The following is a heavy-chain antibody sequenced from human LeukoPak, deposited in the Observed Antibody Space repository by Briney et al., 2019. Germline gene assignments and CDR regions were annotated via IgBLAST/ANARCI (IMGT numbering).Heavy chain of an antibody. D-gene: IGHD3-3*01. CDR3: ARVKRFLEAYYYYYYMDV. CDR1: GYTFTNYG. V-gene: IGHV1-18*01. CDR2: ISAYNGNT. J-gene: IGHJ6*03. Sequence: GASVKVSCKASGYTFTNYGISWVRQAPGQGLEWMGWISAYNGNTNYAQKLQRRVTITTDTSTSTAYMEVRSLRSDDTAVYYCARVKRFLEAYYYYYYMDVWGKGTTVTVSS.